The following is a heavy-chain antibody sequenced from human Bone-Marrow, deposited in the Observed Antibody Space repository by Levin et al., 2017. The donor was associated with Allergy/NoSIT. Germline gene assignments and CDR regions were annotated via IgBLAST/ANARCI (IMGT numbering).Heavy chain of an antibody. V-gene: IGHV3-7*01. CDR3: ASGQQMGY. CDR2: IKQEGSEK. J-gene: IGHJ4*02. Sequence: PGGSLRLSCAASGFTFSSYWMTWVRQAPGKGLEWVANIKQEGSEKYYVDSVKGRFTISRDNAKNSLYLQMNSLRAEDTAIYYCASGQQMGYWGQGALVTVSS. D-gene: IGHD6-13*01. CDR1: GFTFSSYW.